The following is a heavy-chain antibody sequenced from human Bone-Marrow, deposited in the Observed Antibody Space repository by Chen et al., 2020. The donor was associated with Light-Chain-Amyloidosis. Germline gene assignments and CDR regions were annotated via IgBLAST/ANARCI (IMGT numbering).Heavy chain of an antibody. CDR1: GDSIHSSPYF. J-gene: IGHJ5*02. D-gene: IGHD3-16*02. V-gene: IGHV4-39*01. Sequence: QLQLQESGPGLVKPSETLSLTCTVSGDSIHSSPYFWGWIRQSPGNGLEWIGTVFSTGTTYYNPSLKSRLTISVDTSKNQFSLKLSSVTAADTAVYYCARHPRYLDWFDPWGQGTLVIVSS. CDR3: ARHPRYLDWFDP. CDR2: VFSTGTT.